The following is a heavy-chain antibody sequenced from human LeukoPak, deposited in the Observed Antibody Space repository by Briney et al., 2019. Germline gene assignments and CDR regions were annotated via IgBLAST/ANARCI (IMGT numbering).Heavy chain of an antibody. V-gene: IGHV3-30*18. CDR3: AKDLVAAFDY. J-gene: IGHJ4*02. CDR1: GFTFSSYG. CDR2: ISYDGSNK. D-gene: IGHD2-15*01. Sequence: GGSLRLSCAASGFTFSSYGMHWVRQAPGKGLEWVAVISYDGSNKYYADSVKGRSTISRDNSKNTVYLQMNSLRAEDTAVYYCAKDLVAAFDYWGQGTLVTVSS.